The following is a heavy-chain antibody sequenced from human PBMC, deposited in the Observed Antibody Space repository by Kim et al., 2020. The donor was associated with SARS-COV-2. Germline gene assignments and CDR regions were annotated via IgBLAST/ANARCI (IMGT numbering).Heavy chain of an antibody. V-gene: IGHV1-18*04. D-gene: IGHD3-10*01. Sequence: ASVKVSCKASGYTFTSYGISWVRQAPGQGLEWMGWISAYNGNTNYAQKLQGRVTMTTDTSTSTAYMELRSLRSDDTAVYYCARDLLAPQNLWFGELLDHNWFDPWGQGTLVTVSS. CDR2: ISAYNGNT. J-gene: IGHJ5*02. CDR3: ARDLLAPQNLWFGELLDHNWFDP. CDR1: GYTFTSYG.